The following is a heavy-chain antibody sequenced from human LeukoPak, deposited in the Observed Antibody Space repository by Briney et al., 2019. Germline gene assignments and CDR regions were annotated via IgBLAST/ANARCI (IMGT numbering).Heavy chain of an antibody. CDR3: ATYAGSSSKYFQD. D-gene: IGHD3-10*01. CDR2: IYPGDSDT. V-gene: IGHV5-51*01. Sequence: GESLKISCKGSGYSFASYWIGWVRQKPGKGLEWMGIIYPGDSDTRYSPSFQGQVTISADKSITTAYLQWSSLKASDTAMYYCATYAGSSSKYFQDWGQGTLVTVSS. J-gene: IGHJ1*01. CDR1: GYSFASYW.